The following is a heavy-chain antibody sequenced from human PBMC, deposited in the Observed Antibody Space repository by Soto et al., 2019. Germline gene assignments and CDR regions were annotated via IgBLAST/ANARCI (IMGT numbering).Heavy chain of an antibody. Sequence: SETLSLTCAVYGGSFSGYYWSWIRQPPGKGLEWIGEINHSGSTNYNPSLKSRVTISVDTSKNQFSLKLSSVTAADTAVYYCARGRSADDFWSGPRRWFDPWGQGTLVTVSS. CDR1: GGSFSGYY. V-gene: IGHV4-34*01. D-gene: IGHD3-3*01. J-gene: IGHJ5*02. CDR2: INHSGST. CDR3: ARGRSADDFWSGPRRWFDP.